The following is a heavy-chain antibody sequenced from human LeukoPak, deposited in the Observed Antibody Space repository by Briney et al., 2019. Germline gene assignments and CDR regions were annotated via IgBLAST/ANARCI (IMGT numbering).Heavy chain of an antibody. D-gene: IGHD3-3*01. CDR3: ARVLYDFWSGYYFDY. J-gene: IGHJ4*02. Sequence: GGSLRLSCAASGFTFSNAWMSWVRQAPGKGLEWVGRARNKANSYTTEYAASVKGRFTISRDDSKNSLYLQMNSLKTEDTAVYYCARVLYDFWSGYYFDYWGQGTLVTVSS. V-gene: IGHV3-72*01. CDR1: GFTFSNAW. CDR2: ARNKANSYTT.